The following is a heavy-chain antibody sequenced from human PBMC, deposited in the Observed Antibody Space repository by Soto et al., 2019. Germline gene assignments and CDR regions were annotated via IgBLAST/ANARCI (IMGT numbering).Heavy chain of an antibody. D-gene: IGHD3-3*01. J-gene: IGHJ6*02. CDR1: GYTFTSYD. Sequence: GASVKVSCKASGYTFTSYDINWVRQATGQGLEWMGWMNPNSGNTGYAQKFQGRVTMTRNTSISTAYMELSSLRSEDTAVYYCAREKRFLEWLSRSYYYGMDVWGQGTTVTVSS. CDR2: MNPNSGNT. V-gene: IGHV1-8*01. CDR3: AREKRFLEWLSRSYYYGMDV.